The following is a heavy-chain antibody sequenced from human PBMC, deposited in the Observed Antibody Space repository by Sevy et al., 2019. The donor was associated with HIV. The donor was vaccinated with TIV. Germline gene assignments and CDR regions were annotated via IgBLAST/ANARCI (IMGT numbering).Heavy chain of an antibody. V-gene: IGHV3-49*04. Sequence: GGSLRLSCTASGFIFGDYGMSWVRQAPGKGLEWIAFFKRKIHAGKTENAASVKGRFTISRDDSKNIVYLQMSNLKTEDTAVYYCTRWSGSQSIFDYWGQGTLVTVSS. CDR2: FKRKIHAGKT. J-gene: IGHJ4*02. D-gene: IGHD1-1*01. CDR3: TRWSGSQSIFDY. CDR1: GFIFGDYG.